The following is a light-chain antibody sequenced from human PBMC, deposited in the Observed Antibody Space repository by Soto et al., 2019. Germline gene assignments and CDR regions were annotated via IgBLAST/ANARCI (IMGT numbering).Light chain of an antibody. CDR2: NAS. J-gene: IGKJ3*01. V-gene: IGKV1-9*01. CDR1: QGISRF. CDR3: QQLNNYPFT. Sequence: DIQLTQSPLFLSASMGDRVTITCRASQGISRFLAWYQQIPGKAPNLLISNASTVQSGVPSRFSGSGSGTEFTLTINTLQPEDFAIYYCQQLNNYPFTFGPGTKVDIK.